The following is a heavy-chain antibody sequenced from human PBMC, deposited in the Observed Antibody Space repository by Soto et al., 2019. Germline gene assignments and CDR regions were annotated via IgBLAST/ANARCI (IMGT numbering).Heavy chain of an antibody. J-gene: IGHJ5*02. V-gene: IGHV4-61*01. CDR3: ARAHLVVVVAATAVWFDP. CDR2: IYYSGST. CDR1: GGSVSSGSYY. D-gene: IGHD2-15*01. Sequence: QVQLQESGPGLVKPSETLSLTCTVSGGSVSSGSYYWSWIRQPPGKGLEWIGYIYYSGSTNYNPSLTSRGTLSVDTSTNQFSLKLSAVPAADTAVYYCARAHLVVVVAATAVWFDPWGQGTLVTVSS.